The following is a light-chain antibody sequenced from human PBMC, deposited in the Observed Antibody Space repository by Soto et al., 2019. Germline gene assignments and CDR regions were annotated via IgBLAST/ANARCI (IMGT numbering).Light chain of an antibody. Sequence: DIPMTQSPSTLSASVGDRVTITCRASQSISSWLAWYQQKPGKAPKLLIYDASSLESGVPSRFSGSGSGTDFTLTISSLQPEDFATYYCQQLNSYPITFGQGTRLEIK. CDR1: QSISSW. V-gene: IGKV1-5*01. CDR2: DAS. J-gene: IGKJ5*01. CDR3: QQLNSYPIT.